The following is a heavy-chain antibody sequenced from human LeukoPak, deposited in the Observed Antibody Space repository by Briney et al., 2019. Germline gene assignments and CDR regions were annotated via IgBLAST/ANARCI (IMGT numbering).Heavy chain of an antibody. CDR2: INHSGST. V-gene: IGHV4-34*01. CDR3: ARSFSSGYYSPRRGAFDI. J-gene: IGHJ3*02. Sequence: PSETLSLTCAVYGGSFSGYYWSWIRQPPGKGLEWIGEINHSGSTNYNPSLKSRVTISVDTSKNQFSLKLSSVTAADTAVYYCARSFSSGYYSPRRGAFDIWGQGTMVTVSS. D-gene: IGHD3-22*01. CDR1: GGSFSGYY.